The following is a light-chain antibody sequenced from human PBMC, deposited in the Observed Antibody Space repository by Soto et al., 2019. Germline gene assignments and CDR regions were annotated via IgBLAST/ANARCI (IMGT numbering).Light chain of an antibody. J-gene: IGLJ1*01. CDR2: EVS. CDR1: SRDVGGYDY. CDR3: SSFTTSSTSV. Sequence: QSVLTQPASVSGSPGQSITISCTGTSRDVGGYDYVSWYQQHPDKAPKLVIYEVSNRPSGVSTRFSGSKSGNTASLTISGLQADDEADYYSSSFTTSSTSVFGTGTKGTVL. V-gene: IGLV2-14*01.